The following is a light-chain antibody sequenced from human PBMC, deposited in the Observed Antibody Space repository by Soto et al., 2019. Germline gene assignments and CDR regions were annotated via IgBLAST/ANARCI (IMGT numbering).Light chain of an antibody. Sequence: IQLTQSPSSLSASVGDRVTISCRASQGIANFLAWYQQKPGKAPKLLIYGASTLQSGVPSRFSASGSGTDFTLTISSLQTEDFATYYCQQLNSFPFPCGPGTKVDIK. V-gene: IGKV1-9*01. CDR2: GAS. J-gene: IGKJ3*01. CDR1: QGIANF. CDR3: QQLNSFPFP.